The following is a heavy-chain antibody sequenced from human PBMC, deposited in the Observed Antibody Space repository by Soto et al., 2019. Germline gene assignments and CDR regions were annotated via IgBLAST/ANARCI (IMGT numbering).Heavy chain of an antibody. CDR3: AKDHYDILTGEGIGAFDI. CDR2: ISGSGGST. D-gene: IGHD3-9*01. CDR1: GFTFSSYA. Sequence: GGSLILSCAASGFTFSSYAMSWVRQAPGKGLEWVSAISGSGGSTYYADSVKGRFTISRDNSKNTLYLQMNSLRAEDTAVYYCAKDHYDILTGEGIGAFDIWGQGTMVTVSS. J-gene: IGHJ3*02. V-gene: IGHV3-23*01.